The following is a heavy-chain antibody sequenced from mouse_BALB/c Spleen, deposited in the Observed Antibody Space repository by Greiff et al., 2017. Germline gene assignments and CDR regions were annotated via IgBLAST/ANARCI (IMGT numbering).Heavy chain of an antibody. CDR1: GYSITSDYA. V-gene: IGHV3-2*02. CDR2: ISYSGST. J-gene: IGHJ3*01. CDR3: AKRIYYDYPWFAY. Sequence: EVKLLESGPGLVKPSQSLSLTCTVTGYSITSDYAWNWIRQFPGNKLEWMGYISYSGSTSYNPSLKSRISITRDTSKNQFFLQLNSVTTEDTATYYCAKRIYYDYPWFAYWGQGTLVTVSA. D-gene: IGHD2-4*01.